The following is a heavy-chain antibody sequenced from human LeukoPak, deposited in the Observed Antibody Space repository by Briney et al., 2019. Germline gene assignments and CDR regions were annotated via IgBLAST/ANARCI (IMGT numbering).Heavy chain of an antibody. J-gene: IGHJ4*02. Sequence: QSGGSLRLSCAASGFTFSSYGMHWVRQAPGKGLEWVAFIRYDGSNKYYADSVKGRFTISRDNSKNTLYLQMNSLRAEDTAVYYCAKETWTAVAGYYWGQGTLVTVSS. CDR3: AKETWTAVAGYY. D-gene: IGHD6-19*01. CDR2: IRYDGSNK. CDR1: GFTFSSYG. V-gene: IGHV3-30*02.